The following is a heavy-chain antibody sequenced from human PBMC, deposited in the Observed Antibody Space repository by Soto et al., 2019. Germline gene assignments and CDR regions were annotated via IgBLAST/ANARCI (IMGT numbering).Heavy chain of an antibody. CDR3: ARDQRYDFWSGYYRDYGMDV. CDR2: ISSRSSCI. Sequence: GGSLRLSCAASGFTFSSYTMNWVRQAPGKGLEWVSSISSRSSCIYYADSVKGRFTISRDNAKISVYLQMNSLRAEDTAVYYCARDQRYDFWSGYYRDYGMDVWGQGTTVTVSS. D-gene: IGHD3-3*01. J-gene: IGHJ6*02. CDR1: GFTFSSYT. V-gene: IGHV3-21*01.